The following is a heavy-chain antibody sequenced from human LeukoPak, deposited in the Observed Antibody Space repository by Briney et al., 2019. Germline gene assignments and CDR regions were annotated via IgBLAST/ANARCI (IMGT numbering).Heavy chain of an antibody. D-gene: IGHD5-12*01. CDR3: ARIEYSGYDFRGAADY. Sequence: PSETLSLTCTVSGGSISSYYWSWIRQPPGKGLEWIGHIYYTGSTNYNPSLKRRVTISVDTSKNQFSLRLSSVTTADTARYYCARIEYSGYDFRGAADYWGQGALVTVSS. V-gene: IGHV4-59*01. CDR2: IYYTGST. CDR1: GGSISSYY. J-gene: IGHJ4*02.